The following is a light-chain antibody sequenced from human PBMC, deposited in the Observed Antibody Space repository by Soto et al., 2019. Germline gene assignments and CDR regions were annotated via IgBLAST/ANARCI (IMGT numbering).Light chain of an antibody. V-gene: IGLV1-40*01. CDR1: SSNFGAGYD. Sequence: QSVLTQPPSVSGAPGQRVTISCTGSSSNFGAGYDVHWYQQLPGTAPKLLIYGNSNRPSGVPDRFSGSKSGTSASLAITGLQAEDEADYYCQSYDSSLRGPFYVFGTGTKLTVL. J-gene: IGLJ1*01. CDR3: QSYDSSLRGPFYV. CDR2: GNS.